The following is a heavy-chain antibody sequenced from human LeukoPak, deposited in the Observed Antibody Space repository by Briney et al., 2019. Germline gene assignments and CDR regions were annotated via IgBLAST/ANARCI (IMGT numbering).Heavy chain of an antibody. CDR1: GFTFSSYG. J-gene: IGHJ4*02. CDR2: IRYDGSNK. Sequence: GGSLRLSCAASGFTFSSYGMHWVRQAPGKGLEWVAFIRYDGSNKYYADSVKGRFTISRDNSKNTLYLQMNSLRAEDTAVYYCAKDTYHYDSSGQIHWGQGTLVTVSS. V-gene: IGHV3-30*02. D-gene: IGHD3-22*01. CDR3: AKDTYHYDSSGQIH.